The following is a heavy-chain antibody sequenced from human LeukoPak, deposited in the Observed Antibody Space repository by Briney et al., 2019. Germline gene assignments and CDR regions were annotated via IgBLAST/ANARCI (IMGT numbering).Heavy chain of an antibody. J-gene: IGHJ4*02. D-gene: IGHD3-9*01. CDR3: ARAPVLRYFDWITYFDY. Sequence: SETLSLTCTVSGGSISSSSYYWGWIRQPPGKGLEWIGSIYYSGSTYYNPSLKGRVTISVDTSKNQFSLKLSSVTAADTAVYYCARAPVLRYFDWITYFDYWGQGTLVTVSS. CDR2: IYYSGST. V-gene: IGHV4-39*07. CDR1: GGSISSSSYY.